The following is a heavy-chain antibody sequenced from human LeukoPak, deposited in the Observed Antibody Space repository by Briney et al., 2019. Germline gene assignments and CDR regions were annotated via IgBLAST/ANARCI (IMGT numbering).Heavy chain of an antibody. Sequence: GGSLRLSCAASGFTLSTYAMSWVRQIPGKGLEWVSAISGSDDGTYYADSVKGRFTISRDNSRNTLYLQMNTLRAEDTAVYFCAKSPVSSCRGSFCYPFDYWGQGNLVTVSS. J-gene: IGHJ4*02. V-gene: IGHV3-23*01. CDR3: AKSPVSSCRGSFCYPFDY. CDR1: GFTLSTYA. D-gene: IGHD2-15*01. CDR2: ISGSDDGT.